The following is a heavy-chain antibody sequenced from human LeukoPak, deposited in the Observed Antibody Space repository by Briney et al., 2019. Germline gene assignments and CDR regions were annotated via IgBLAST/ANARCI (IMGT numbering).Heavy chain of an antibody. CDR1: GFTFSSYG. CDR3: AREFADEATYYYYGMDV. J-gene: IGHJ6*02. V-gene: IGHV3-30*03. Sequence: GGSLRLSCAASGFTFSSYGIHWVRQAPGKGLEWVAVISYDGSNKYYADSVKGRFTISRDNSKNTLYLQMNSLRAEDTAVYYCAREFADEATYYYYGMDVWGQGTTVTVSS. D-gene: IGHD3-10*01. CDR2: ISYDGSNK.